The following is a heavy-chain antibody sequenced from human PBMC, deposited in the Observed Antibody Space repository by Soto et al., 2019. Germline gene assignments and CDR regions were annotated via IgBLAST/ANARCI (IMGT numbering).Heavy chain of an antibody. CDR3: AKHLGFSSGDPVDY. D-gene: IGHD4-17*01. CDR1: GFTFSNYG. J-gene: IGHJ4*02. Sequence: GGSLRLSCAASGFTFSNYGMSWVRQAPGKGLEWVSAISVSGGSTYYADSVKGRFTISRDDSKNTLYLQMNSLRAEDTALYYFAKHLGFSSGDPVDYWGQGSLVIVSS. CDR2: ISVSGGST. V-gene: IGHV3-23*01.